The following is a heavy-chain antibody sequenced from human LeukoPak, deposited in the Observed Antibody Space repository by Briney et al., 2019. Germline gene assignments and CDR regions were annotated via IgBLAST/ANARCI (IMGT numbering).Heavy chain of an antibody. CDR1: GFTFDDYG. Sequence: GGSLRLSCAASGFTFDDYGMSWARQAPGKGLEWVSGINWNGGSTGYADSVKGRFTISRDNAKNSLYLQMNSLRAEDTALYYCARVDSSSWQYNWFDPWGQGTLVTVSS. D-gene: IGHD6-13*01. J-gene: IGHJ5*02. CDR2: INWNGGST. CDR3: ARVDSSSWQYNWFDP. V-gene: IGHV3-20*04.